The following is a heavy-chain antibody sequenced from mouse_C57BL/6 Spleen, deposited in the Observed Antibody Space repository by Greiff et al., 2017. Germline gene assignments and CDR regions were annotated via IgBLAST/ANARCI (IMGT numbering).Heavy chain of an antibody. J-gene: IGHJ1*03. CDR2: INPSTGGT. CDR3: ARADGSSFDV. CDR1: GYSFTGYY. V-gene: IGHV1-42*01. D-gene: IGHD1-1*01. Sequence: VQLQQSGPELVKPGASVKISCKASGYSFTGYYMNWVKQSPEKSLEWIGEINPSTGGTTYNQKLKAKATLTVDKSSSTAYMQLKSLTSEDSAVYYCARADGSSFDVWGTGTTVTVSS.